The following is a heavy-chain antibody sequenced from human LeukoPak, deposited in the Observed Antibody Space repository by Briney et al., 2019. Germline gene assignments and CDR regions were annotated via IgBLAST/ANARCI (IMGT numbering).Heavy chain of an antibody. D-gene: IGHD1-20*01. Sequence: GGSLRLSCAVSGFTFSSYSMHWVRQAPGKGLEWVAVISYDGSKKYYADSVKGRFTISRDNPKNTLYLQMNSLRVEDTSVYYCARDLRYNWNELAYWGQGTLVSVSS. CDR1: GFTFSSYS. CDR2: ISYDGSKK. V-gene: IGHV3-30*04. CDR3: ARDLRYNWNELAY. J-gene: IGHJ4*02.